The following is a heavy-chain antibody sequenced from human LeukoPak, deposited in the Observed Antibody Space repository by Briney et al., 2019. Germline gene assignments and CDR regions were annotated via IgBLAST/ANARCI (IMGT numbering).Heavy chain of an antibody. J-gene: IGHJ4*02. CDR3: TRVVNGGHFDY. D-gene: IGHD2-8*01. V-gene: IGHV4-59*01. Sequence: SETLSLTCSVSGASINNYYWTWIRQPPGKGLEWIGYVYHTGASGYHPSLKSRVAMSLDTSKNQVSLNLRSVTVADTAVYFCTRVVNGGHFDYWGQGTLVTVSS. CDR2: VYHTGAS. CDR1: GASINNYY.